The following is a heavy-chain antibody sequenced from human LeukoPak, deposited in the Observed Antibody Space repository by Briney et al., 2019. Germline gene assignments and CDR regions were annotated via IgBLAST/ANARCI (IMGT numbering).Heavy chain of an antibody. J-gene: IGHJ6*04. V-gene: IGHV4-38-2*01. CDR3: ASALNYYYGMDV. Sequence: SSETLSLTCAVSGYSISSGYYWGWIRQPPGKGLERIGIIYHSGSTYYNPSLKSRVTISVDTSKNQSSLKLSSVTAADTAVYYCASALNYYYGMDVWGKGTTVTVSS. CDR1: GYSISSGYY. CDR2: IYHSGST.